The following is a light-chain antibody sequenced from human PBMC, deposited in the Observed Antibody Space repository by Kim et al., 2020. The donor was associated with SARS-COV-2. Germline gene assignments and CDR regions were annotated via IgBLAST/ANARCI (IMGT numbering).Light chain of an antibody. CDR1: QGISSY. Sequence: ASVGDRVSITCRASQGISSYLAWYQQKPGRAPKLLIYSASSLQRGVPSRFSGSGSGTDFSLTISSLQPEDSATYYCQQAHSFPVNFGGGTKVDIK. V-gene: IGKV1-12*01. CDR2: SAS. J-gene: IGKJ4*01. CDR3: QQAHSFPVN.